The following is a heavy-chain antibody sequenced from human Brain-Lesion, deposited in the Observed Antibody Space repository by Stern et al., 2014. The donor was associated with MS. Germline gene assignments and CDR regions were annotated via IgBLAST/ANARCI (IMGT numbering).Heavy chain of an antibody. CDR3: ATPADGGSIDS. CDR2: IYPGDSDT. J-gene: IGHJ4*02. CDR1: GYSFTSYW. Sequence: EVQLVESGAEVKKPGESLKISCKSSGYSFTSYWIGWVRQMPGKGLEWMGIIYPGDSDTRYSPSFQGPGTISADKSTRTAYLQRRSLKASDTAMYYCATPADGGSIDSWGQGTLVTVSS. D-gene: IGHD6-13*01. V-gene: IGHV5-51*01.